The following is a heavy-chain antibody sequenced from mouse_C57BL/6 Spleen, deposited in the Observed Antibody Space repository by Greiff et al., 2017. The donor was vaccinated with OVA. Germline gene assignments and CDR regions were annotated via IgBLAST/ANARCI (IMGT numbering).Heavy chain of an antibody. V-gene: IGHV1-55*01. Sequence: VQLQQPGAELVKPGASVKMSCKASGYTFTSYWITWVKQRPGQGLECIGDIYPGSGSTNYNEKFKSKATLTVDTSSSTAYMQLSSLTSEDSAVYYCASGRGNYGLGYWGQGTLVTVSA. J-gene: IGHJ3*01. D-gene: IGHD1-2*01. CDR1: GYTFTSYW. CDR2: IYPGSGST. CDR3: ASGRGNYGLGY.